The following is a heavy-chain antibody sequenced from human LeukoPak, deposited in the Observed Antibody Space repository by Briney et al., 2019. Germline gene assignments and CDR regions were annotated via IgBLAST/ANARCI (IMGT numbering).Heavy chain of an antibody. Sequence: PGGSLRLSCAAFGFTFNIYTMNRVRQAPGKGLEWVSSSGGNTYYADSVRGRFTISRDNSRNTVFLQMNSLRVEDTAAYYCVATFTIFGVVSTIEWGQGTLVTVSS. CDR2: SGGNT. J-gene: IGHJ4*02. D-gene: IGHD3-3*01. V-gene: IGHV3-23*01. CDR3: VATFTIFGVVSTIE. CDR1: GFTFNIYT.